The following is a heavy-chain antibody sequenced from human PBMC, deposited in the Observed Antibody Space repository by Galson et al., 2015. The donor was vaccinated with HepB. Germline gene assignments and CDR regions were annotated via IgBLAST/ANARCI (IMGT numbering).Heavy chain of an antibody. J-gene: IGHJ2*01. CDR1: GGTFSSYA. D-gene: IGHD2-2*01. Sequence: SVKVSCKASGGTFSSYAISWVRQAPGQGLEWMGGIIPIFGTANYAQKFQGRVTITADESTSTAYMELSSLRSEDTAVYYCARNPRPSIVVVPAAIQGYFDLWGRGTLVTVSS. CDR2: IIPIFGTA. CDR3: ARNPRPSIVVVPAAIQGYFDL. V-gene: IGHV1-69*13.